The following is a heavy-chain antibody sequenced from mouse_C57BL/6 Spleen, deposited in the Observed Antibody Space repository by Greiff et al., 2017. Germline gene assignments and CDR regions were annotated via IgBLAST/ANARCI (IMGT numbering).Heavy chain of an antibody. CDR2: IDPSDSYT. CDR1: GYTFTSYW. Sequence: QVQLQQSGAELVMPGASVKLSCKASGYTFTSYWMHWVKQRPGQGLEWIGEIDPSDSYTNYNQKFKGKSTLTVDKSSSTAYMQLSSLTSEDSAVYYCARQGRDYYAMDYWGQGTSVTVSS. D-gene: IGHD3-3*01. V-gene: IGHV1-69*01. J-gene: IGHJ4*01. CDR3: ARQGRDYYAMDY.